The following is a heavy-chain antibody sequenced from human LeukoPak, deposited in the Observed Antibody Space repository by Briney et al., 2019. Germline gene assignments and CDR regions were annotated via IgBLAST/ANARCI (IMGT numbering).Heavy chain of an antibody. J-gene: IGHJ6*02. CDR3: ASTRYYYDSSGSPCMDV. CDR1: GYTFTSYD. CDR2: MNPNSGNT. V-gene: IGHV1-8*03. D-gene: IGHD3-22*01. Sequence: ASVKVSCKASGYTFTSYDINWVRQATGQGLEWMGWMNPNSGNTGYAQKFQGRVTITRNTSISTAYMELSSLRSEDTAVYYCASTRYYYDSSGSPCMDVWGQGTTVTVSS.